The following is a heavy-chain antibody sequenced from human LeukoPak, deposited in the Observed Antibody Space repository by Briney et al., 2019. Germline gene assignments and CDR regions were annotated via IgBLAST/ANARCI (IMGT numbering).Heavy chain of an antibody. Sequence: SVKVSCKASGGTLSSYAISWVRQAPGQGLEWMGRIIPILNIATYAQKFQGRVTITADKSTSTSYMELSSLRSEDTAVYYCARGVGSNYGVDYWGQGTLVTVSS. J-gene: IGHJ4*02. D-gene: IGHD4-11*01. CDR1: GGTLSSYA. CDR2: IIPILNIA. V-gene: IGHV1-69*04. CDR3: ARGVGSNYGVDY.